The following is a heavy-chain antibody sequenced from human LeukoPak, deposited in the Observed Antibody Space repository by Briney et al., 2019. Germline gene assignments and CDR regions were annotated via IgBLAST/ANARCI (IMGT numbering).Heavy chain of an antibody. CDR3: AKEKYYGSD. Sequence: GGSLRLSCAASGFTFSSYAMSWVRQAPGKGLEWVSSISAGGGSTNYADSVKGRFTISRESPKNTLYLQMNSLRAEDTAVYYCAKEKYYGSDWGQGTLVTVSS. J-gene: IGHJ4*02. D-gene: IGHD3-10*01. CDR1: GFTFSSYA. CDR2: ISAGGGST. V-gene: IGHV3-23*01.